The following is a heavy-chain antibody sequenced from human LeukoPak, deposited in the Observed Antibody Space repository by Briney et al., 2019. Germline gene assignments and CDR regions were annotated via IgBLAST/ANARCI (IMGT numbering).Heavy chain of an antibody. CDR1: GFTVSSNY. V-gene: IGHV3-53*01. CDR2: IYSGGST. CDR3: ANPITMVRGGY. J-gene: IGHJ4*02. D-gene: IGHD3-10*01. Sequence: GGSLRLSCAASGFTVSSNYMSWVRQAPGKGLEWVSVIYSGGSTYYADSVKGRFTISRDNSKNTLYLQMNSLRAEDTAVYYCANPITMVRGGYWGQGTLVTVSS.